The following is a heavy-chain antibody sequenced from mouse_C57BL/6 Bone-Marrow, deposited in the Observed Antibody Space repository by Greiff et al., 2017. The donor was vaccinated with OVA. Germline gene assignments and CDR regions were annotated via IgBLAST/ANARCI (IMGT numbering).Heavy chain of an antibody. J-gene: IGHJ3*01. CDR3: ARGDYDYLPWFAY. CDR1: GYAFSSSW. V-gene: IGHV1-82*01. Sequence: VELQESGPELVKPGASVKISCKASGYAFSSSWMNWVKQRPGKGLEWIGRIYPGDGDTNYNGKFKGKATLTADKSSSTAYMQLSSLTSEDSAVYFCARGDYDYLPWFAYWGQGTLVTDSA. D-gene: IGHD2-4*01. CDR2: IYPGDGDT.